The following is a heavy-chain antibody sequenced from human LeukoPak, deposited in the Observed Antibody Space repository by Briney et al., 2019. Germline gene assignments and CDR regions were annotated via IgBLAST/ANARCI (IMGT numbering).Heavy chain of an antibody. D-gene: IGHD3-10*01. Sequence: PSETLSLTCTVSGGSISSNNYYWAWIRQPPGKWLEWIGSLHYSGSTYYNPSLKYRVTISVDTSKNQFSLKLISVTAADTAVYYCARVVLGSGSYYHFDYWGQGTLVTVSS. J-gene: IGHJ4*02. CDR1: GGSISSNNYY. CDR2: LHYSGST. CDR3: ARVVLGSGSYYHFDY. V-gene: IGHV4-39*01.